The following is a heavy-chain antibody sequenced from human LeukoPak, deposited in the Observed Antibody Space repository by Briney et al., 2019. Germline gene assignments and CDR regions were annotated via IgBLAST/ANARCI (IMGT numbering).Heavy chain of an antibody. J-gene: IGHJ6*02. CDR3: ARDRLVRGVYYYYGMDV. CDR1: GFTSRSYG. Sequence: PGRCLRLSCAASGFTSRSYGMHWVRQAPGKGLEGVAVIWYEGSNKYYADSVKGRFTISRDNSKNTLYLQMNSLRAEDTAVYYWARDRLVRGVYYYYGMDVWGQGTTVTVSS. D-gene: IGHD3-10*01. V-gene: IGHV3-33*01. CDR2: IWYEGSNK.